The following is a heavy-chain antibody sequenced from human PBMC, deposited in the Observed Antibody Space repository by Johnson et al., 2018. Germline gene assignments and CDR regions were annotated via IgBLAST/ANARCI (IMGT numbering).Heavy chain of an antibody. CDR2: IRSKTFGGTT. J-gene: IGHJ6*03. CDR3: VRGYDFWSGYYMDV. D-gene: IGHD3-3*01. Sequence: VQLVQSGGGLVQPGRSLRLSCTTSGFTFRDYAMSWFRQAPGKGLEWVGYIRSKTFGGTTEYAASMKGRFTISRDDSGSIAYLQMNSLKTEDTAGYSCVRGYDFWSGYYMDVWGKGTTVTVSS. CDR1: GFTFRDYA. V-gene: IGHV3-49*03.